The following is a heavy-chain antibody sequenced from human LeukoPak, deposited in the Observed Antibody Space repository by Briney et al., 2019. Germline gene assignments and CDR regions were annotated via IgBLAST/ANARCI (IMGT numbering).Heavy chain of an antibody. CDR1: GGTFSGYY. V-gene: IGHV4-34*08. Sequence: PSEALSLTCGVYGGTFSGYYWSWIRQPPGKGLEWIGEINHSGSTNYNPSLKSRVTISVDTSKNQFSLKLSSVTAADTAVYYCAKLASIAARPSLPFDYWGQGTLVTVSS. CDR2: INHSGST. D-gene: IGHD6-6*01. CDR3: AKLASIAARPSLPFDY. J-gene: IGHJ4*02.